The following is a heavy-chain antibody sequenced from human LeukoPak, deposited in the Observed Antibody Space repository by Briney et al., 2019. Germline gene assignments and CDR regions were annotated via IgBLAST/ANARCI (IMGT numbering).Heavy chain of an antibody. Sequence: SETLSLTCTVSGGSISSYYWSWIRQPPGKGLEWIGYIYYGGSTNYNPSLKSRVTISVDTSKNQFSLKLSSVTAADTAVYYCARSSSWYFIGYYYYGMDVWGQGTTVTVSS. CDR1: GGSISSYY. J-gene: IGHJ6*02. V-gene: IGHV4-59*08. D-gene: IGHD6-13*01. CDR2: IYYGGST. CDR3: ARSSSWYFIGYYYYGMDV.